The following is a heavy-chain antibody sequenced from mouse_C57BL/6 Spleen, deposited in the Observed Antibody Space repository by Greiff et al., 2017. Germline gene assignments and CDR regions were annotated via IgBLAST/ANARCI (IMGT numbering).Heavy chain of an antibody. CDR2: ISDGGSYT. Sequence: EVHLVESGGGLVKPGGSLKLSCAASGFTFSSYAMSWVRQTPEKRLEWVATISDGGSYTYYPDNVKGRFTISRDNAKNNLYLQMSHLKSEDTAMYYCAGNWDAGWFAYWGQGTLVTVSA. CDR3: AGNWDAGWFAY. V-gene: IGHV5-4*01. D-gene: IGHD4-1*01. J-gene: IGHJ3*01. CDR1: GFTFSSYA.